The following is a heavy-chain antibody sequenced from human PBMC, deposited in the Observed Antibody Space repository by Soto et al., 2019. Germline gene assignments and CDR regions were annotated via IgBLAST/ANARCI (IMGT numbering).Heavy chain of an antibody. D-gene: IGHD2-15*01. J-gene: IGHJ6*02. V-gene: IGHV3-30-3*01. Sequence: QVQLVESGGGVVQPGRSLRLSCAASGFTFSSYAMHWVRQAPGKGLEWVAVISYDGSNKYYADSVKGRFTISRDNSKNTLYLQMNSLRAEDTAVYYCARDYCIGGSCYSVPYYYGMDVWGQGTTVTVSS. CDR3: ARDYCIGGSCYSVPYYYGMDV. CDR2: ISYDGSNK. CDR1: GFTFSSYA.